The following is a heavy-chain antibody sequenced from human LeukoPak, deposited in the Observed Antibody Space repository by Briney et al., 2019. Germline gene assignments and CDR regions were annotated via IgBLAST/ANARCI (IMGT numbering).Heavy chain of an antibody. J-gene: IGHJ6*03. V-gene: IGHV4-59*01. D-gene: IGHD3-10*01. CDR3: ARSYYYGSGSYYKGPYYYYYMDV. CDR1: GGSISSYY. CDR2: IYYSGST. Sequence: PSETLSLTCTVSGGSISSYYWSWIRQPPGKGLEWIGYIYYSGSTNYNPSLKSRVTISVDTSKNQFSLKLSSVTAADTAVYYCARSYYYGSGSYYKGPYYYYYMDVWGKGTTVTVSS.